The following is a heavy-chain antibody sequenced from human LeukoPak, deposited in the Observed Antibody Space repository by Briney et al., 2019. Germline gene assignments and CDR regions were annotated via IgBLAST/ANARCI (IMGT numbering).Heavy chain of an antibody. CDR1: GFTFSSYS. Sequence: GGSLRLSCAASGFTFSSYSMNWVRQAPGKGLEWVSSISRSPGKGLEWVSSISRSSTYIYYADSVKGRFTISRDNAKNSLYLQMNSLKPEDTAVYYCARVAEAAAFDSWGQGTLVTVSS. J-gene: IGHJ4*02. CDR2: ISRSSTYI. V-gene: IGHV3-21*01. D-gene: IGHD6-13*01. CDR3: ARVAEAAAFDS.